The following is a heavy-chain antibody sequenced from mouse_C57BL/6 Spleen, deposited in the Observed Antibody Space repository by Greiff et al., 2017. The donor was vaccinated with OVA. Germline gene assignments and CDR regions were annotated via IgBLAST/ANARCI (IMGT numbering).Heavy chain of an antibody. J-gene: IGHJ1*03. CDR1: GYTFTDYY. D-gene: IGHD1-1*01. CDR3: ASQDTTEGYFDV. V-gene: IGHV1-76*01. CDR2: IYPGSGNT. Sequence: QVQLQQSGAELVRPGASVKLSCKASGYTFTDYYINWVKQRPGQGLEWIARIYPGSGNTYYNEKFKGKATLTAEKSSSTAYMQLSSLTAEDSAVYFCASQDTTEGYFDVWGTGTTVTVAS.